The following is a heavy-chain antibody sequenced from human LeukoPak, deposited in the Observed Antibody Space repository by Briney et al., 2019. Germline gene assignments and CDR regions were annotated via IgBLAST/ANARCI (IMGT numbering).Heavy chain of an antibody. CDR1: GYTFTSYA. CDR2: IIPIFGTA. Sequence: ASVKVSCKASGYTFTSYAISWVRQAPGQGLEWMGGIIPIFGTANYAQKFQGRVTITADESTSTAYMELSSLRSEDTAVYYCARVSPPGNDFWSGYPKRDAFDIWGQGTMVTVSS. D-gene: IGHD3-3*01. CDR3: ARVSPPGNDFWSGYPKRDAFDI. J-gene: IGHJ3*02. V-gene: IGHV1-69*13.